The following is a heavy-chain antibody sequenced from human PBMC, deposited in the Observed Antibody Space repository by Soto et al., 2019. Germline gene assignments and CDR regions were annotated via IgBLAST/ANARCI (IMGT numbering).Heavy chain of an antibody. CDR1: GYTFTGYY. Sequence: ASVKVSCKASGYTFTGYYMHWVRQAPGQGLEWMGWINPNSGGTNYAQKFQGWVTMTRDTSISTAYMELSRLRSDDTAVYYCARDLVYGDYVGAFDIWGQGTMVTVSS. CDR2: INPNSGGT. CDR3: ARDLVYGDYVGAFDI. V-gene: IGHV1-2*04. D-gene: IGHD4-17*01. J-gene: IGHJ3*02.